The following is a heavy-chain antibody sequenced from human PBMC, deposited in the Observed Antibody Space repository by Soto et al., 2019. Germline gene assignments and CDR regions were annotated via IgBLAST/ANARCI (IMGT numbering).Heavy chain of an antibody. CDR1: GFTFRSYS. V-gene: IGHV3-21*01. Sequence: PGGSLRLSCAASGFTFRSYSMNWVRQAPGKGLEWVSSISSSSYIYYADSVKGRFTISRDNAKNSLYLQMNSLRAEDTAVYYCARDKYVPYGSGSYPDYWGQGTLVTVSS. CDR2: ISSSSYI. J-gene: IGHJ4*02. CDR3: ARDKYVPYGSGSYPDY. D-gene: IGHD3-10*01.